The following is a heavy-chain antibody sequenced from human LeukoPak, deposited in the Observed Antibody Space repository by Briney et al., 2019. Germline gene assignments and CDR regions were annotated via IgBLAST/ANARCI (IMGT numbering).Heavy chain of an antibody. CDR2: IYYSGNT. J-gene: IGHJ3*02. CDR3: ARRNDFDI. CDR1: GGSISGDH. Sequence: SETLSLTCTVSGGSISGDHWNWIRQPPGKGQEWIGYIYYSGNTNYNPSLKSRVTISVDTSKNQFSLKLSSVTAADTAVYYCARRNDFDIWGQGTMVTVSS. V-gene: IGHV4-59*08.